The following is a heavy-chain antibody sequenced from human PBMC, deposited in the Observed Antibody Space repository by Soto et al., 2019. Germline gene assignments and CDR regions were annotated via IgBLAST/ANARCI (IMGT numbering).Heavy chain of an antibody. CDR3: AKDWGSSGWFNWFNP. J-gene: IGHJ5*02. Sequence: QVHLVESGGGVVQPGGSSKLACSASGFTVATTGMHWVRQAPGKGLEWVAMISHDGTSRPYRDSVRGRFTISRDDAKNTLYLEMTSLSPEDTAMYFCAKDWGSSGWFNWFNPWGQGVLVTVSS. CDR2: ISHDGTSR. V-gene: IGHV3-30*18. D-gene: IGHD6-19*01. CDR1: GFTVATTG.